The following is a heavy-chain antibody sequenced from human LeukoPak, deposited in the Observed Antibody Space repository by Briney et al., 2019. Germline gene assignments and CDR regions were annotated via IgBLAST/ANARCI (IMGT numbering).Heavy chain of an antibody. Sequence: ASVKVSCKASGYTFTSYYMHWVRQAPGQGLEWMGIINPSGGSTSYARKFQGRVTMTRDMSTSTVYMELSSLRSEDTAVYYCAASMTRWSHFDYWGQGTLVTVSS. CDR3: AASMTRWSHFDY. D-gene: IGHD4-23*01. CDR2: INPSGGST. CDR1: GYTFTSYY. J-gene: IGHJ4*02. V-gene: IGHV1-46*03.